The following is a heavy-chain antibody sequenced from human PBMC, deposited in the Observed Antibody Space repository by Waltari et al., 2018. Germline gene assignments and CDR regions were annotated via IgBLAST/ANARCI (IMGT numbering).Heavy chain of an antibody. CDR3: ARWDSSGRYFGD. V-gene: IGHV4-59*08. CDR2: LYHSWRT. D-gene: IGHD3-22*01. Sequence: QVQLQESGPGLVKPSETLSLTCSVSGGPTSNYFWNWIRQPPGEVLEWLGYLYHSWRTQCTPSLTSRLPMSVDTSKSQFSLSLTSVTAADTAVYYCARWDSSGRYFGDWGQGIPVTVSS. J-gene: IGHJ4*02. CDR1: GGPTSNYF.